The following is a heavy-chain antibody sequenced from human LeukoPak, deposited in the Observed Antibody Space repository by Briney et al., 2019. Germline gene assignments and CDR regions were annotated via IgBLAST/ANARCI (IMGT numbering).Heavy chain of an antibody. CDR3: ARTDFGAVRGMDV. D-gene: IGHD3-3*01. CDR1: GDSISYYY. Sequence: SETLSLTCTASGDSISYYYRSWIRQPAGKGLEWIGRIYASGSTTYNPSFKSRVTMSVDTSKNEFSLRLNSVTAADTAVYYCARTDFGAVRGMDVWGQGTTVTVSS. V-gene: IGHV4-4*07. CDR2: IYASGST. J-gene: IGHJ6*02.